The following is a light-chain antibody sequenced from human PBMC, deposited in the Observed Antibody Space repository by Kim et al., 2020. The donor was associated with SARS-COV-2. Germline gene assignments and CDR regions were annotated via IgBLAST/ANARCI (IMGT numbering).Light chain of an antibody. CDR1: QSISNN. Sequence: VSPGERATLSCRASQSISNNLAWYQQKLGQPPRLLIYHASNRATGIPARFSGSGSGTEFTLTISSLQSEDFAVYYCQQYNNWPPWTFGQGTKLEI. V-gene: IGKV3-15*01. CDR3: QQYNNWPPWT. CDR2: HAS. J-gene: IGKJ1*01.